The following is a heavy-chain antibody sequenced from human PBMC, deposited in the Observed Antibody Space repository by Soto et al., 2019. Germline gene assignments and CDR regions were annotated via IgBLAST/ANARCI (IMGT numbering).Heavy chain of an antibody. D-gene: IGHD6-13*01. J-gene: IGHJ6*02. Sequence: SETLSLTCAVSGGSISSSNWWSWVRQPPGKGLEWIGEIYHSGSTNYNPSLKSRVTISVDKSKNQFSLKLSSVTAADTAVYYCARDRGVTAAAGYYYYYGMDVWGQGTTVTVSS. CDR2: IYHSGST. CDR1: GGSISSSNW. CDR3: ARDRGVTAAAGYYYYYGMDV. V-gene: IGHV4-4*02.